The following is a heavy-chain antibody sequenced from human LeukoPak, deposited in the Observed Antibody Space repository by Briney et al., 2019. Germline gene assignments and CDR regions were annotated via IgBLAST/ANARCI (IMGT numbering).Heavy chain of an antibody. CDR1: GFTFSSYA. V-gene: IGHV3-23*01. CDR3: AKTRGGLWTGAFDI. Sequence: GGSLRLSCAASGFTFSSYAMSWVRQAPGKGLEWVSTISGSGGSTYYADSVKGRFAISRDNSKNTLYLQMNSLRAEDTAVYYCAKTRGGLWTGAFDIWGQGTMVTVSS. D-gene: IGHD3-16*01. CDR2: ISGSGGST. J-gene: IGHJ3*02.